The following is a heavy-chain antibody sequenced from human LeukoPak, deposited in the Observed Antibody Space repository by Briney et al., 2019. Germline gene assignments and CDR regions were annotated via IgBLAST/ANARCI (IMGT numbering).Heavy chain of an antibody. CDR1: GGSISSYY. D-gene: IGHD6-13*01. CDR3: ARVGPVAAAEYFDY. J-gene: IGHJ4*02. V-gene: IGHV4-59*01. CDR2: IYYSGST. Sequence: PSETLCLTCTVSGGSISSYYWSWIRQPPGKGLEWIGYIYYSGSTNYNPSLKSRVTISVDTSKNQFSLKLSSVTAADTAVYYCARVGPVAAAEYFDYWGQGTLVTVSS.